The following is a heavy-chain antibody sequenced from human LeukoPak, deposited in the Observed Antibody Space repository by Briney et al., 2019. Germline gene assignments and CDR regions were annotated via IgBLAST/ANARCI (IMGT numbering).Heavy chain of an antibody. D-gene: IGHD6-13*01. CDR2: ISSSSSYI. CDR3: ASWEYRSSSLWGTYPYYFDY. CDR1: GFTFSSYS. V-gene: IGHV3-21*01. J-gene: IGHJ4*02. Sequence: GGSLRLSCAASGFTFSSYSMNWVRQAPGKGLEWVSSISSSSSYIYYADSVKGRFTISRDNAKNSLYLQMNSLRAEDTAVYYCASWEYRSSSLWGTYPYYFDYWGQGTLVTVSS.